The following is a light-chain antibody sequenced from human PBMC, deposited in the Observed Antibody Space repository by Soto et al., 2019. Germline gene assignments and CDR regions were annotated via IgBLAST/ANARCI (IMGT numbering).Light chain of an antibody. CDR3: QQYGSSRGT. J-gene: IGKJ2*01. CDR1: QSITTNY. V-gene: IGKV3-20*01. Sequence: ENVLTQSPGTLSLSPGERATLSCRASQSITTNYLAWYQQKPGQAPRLLIYGASTRASGIPDRFSGSGSGTVFTLTISRLEPEDFSVYYCQQYGSSRGTFGQGTKLEI. CDR2: GAS.